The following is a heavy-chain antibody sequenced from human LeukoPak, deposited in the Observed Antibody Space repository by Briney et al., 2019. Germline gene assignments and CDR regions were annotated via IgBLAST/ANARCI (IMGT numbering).Heavy chain of an antibody. J-gene: IGHJ5*02. CDR1: GGSFSGYY. V-gene: IGHV4-34*01. CDR2: INHSGST. D-gene: IGHD6-13*01. Sequence: SETLSLTCAVYGGSFSGYYRSWIRQPPGKGLEWIGEINHSGSTNYNPSLKSRVTISVDTSKNQLSLKLSSVTAADTAVYYCARVSPRRIAAAFYSWFDPWGQGTLVTVSS. CDR3: ARVSPRRIAAAFYSWFDP.